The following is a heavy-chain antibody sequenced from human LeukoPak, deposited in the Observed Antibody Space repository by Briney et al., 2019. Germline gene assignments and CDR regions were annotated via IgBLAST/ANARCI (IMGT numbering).Heavy chain of an antibody. D-gene: IGHD3-16*01. CDR2: INSDSSLM. CDR1: GFTFSSYS. V-gene: IGHV3-21*01. J-gene: IGHJ4*02. CDR3: IRDLFDDYSLDY. Sequence: GGSLRLSCAASGFTFSSYSMNWVRQAPGKGLEWASSINSDSSLMFYAESVKGRFTISRDNARNSLYLQMNSLRAEDTAVYYCIRDLFDDYSLDYWGQGALVTVSS.